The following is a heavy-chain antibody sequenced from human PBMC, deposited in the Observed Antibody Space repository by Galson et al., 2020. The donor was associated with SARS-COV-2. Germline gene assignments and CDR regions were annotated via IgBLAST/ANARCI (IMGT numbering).Heavy chain of an antibody. V-gene: IGHV2-5*02. Sequence: SGPTLVQPTQPFTLTCTFSGFSLSTSGVGVGWIRQPPGKALEWLALIYWDDDKRYSPSLKSRLTITKDTSKNQVVLTMTNMDPVDTATYYCAHRSITMVRGSFDPWGQGTLVTVSS. D-gene: IGHD3-10*01. J-gene: IGHJ5*02. CDR3: AHRSITMVRGSFDP. CDR2: IYWDDDK. CDR1: GFSLSTSGVG.